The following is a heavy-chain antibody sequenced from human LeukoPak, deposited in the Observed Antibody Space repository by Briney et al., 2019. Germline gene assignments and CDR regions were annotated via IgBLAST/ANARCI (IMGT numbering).Heavy chain of an antibody. Sequence: GGSLRLSCAASGFSFSAYAMHWVRQAPGKGLEWVAVLSYDGNNKYYTDSVKGRFTISRDNSENTLYLQMNSLRAEDTAVYYCARGEIAAAEIDYWGQGTLVTVSS. CDR1: GFSFSAYA. J-gene: IGHJ4*02. V-gene: IGHV3-30*04. CDR2: LSYDGNNK. CDR3: ARGEIAAAEIDY. D-gene: IGHD6-13*01.